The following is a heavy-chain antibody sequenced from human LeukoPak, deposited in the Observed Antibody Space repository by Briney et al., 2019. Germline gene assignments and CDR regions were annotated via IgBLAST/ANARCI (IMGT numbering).Heavy chain of an antibody. Sequence: SVKVSCKPSGGTFSSYTISWVRQAPGQGLEWMGRIIPILGIANYAQKFQGRVTITADKSTSTAYMELSSLRSEDTAVYYCARVPNYYGSGSYLNWFDPWGQGTLVTVSS. CDR2: IIPILGIA. CDR3: ARVPNYYGSGSYLNWFDP. D-gene: IGHD3-10*01. CDR1: GGTFSSYT. V-gene: IGHV1-69*02. J-gene: IGHJ5*02.